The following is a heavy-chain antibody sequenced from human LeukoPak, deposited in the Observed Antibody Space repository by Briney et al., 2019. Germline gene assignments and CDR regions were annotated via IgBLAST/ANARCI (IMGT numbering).Heavy chain of an antibody. V-gene: IGHV4-59*01. J-gene: IGHJ3*01. CDR1: GGSFSGYY. CDR3: AREMGRGGAFDV. D-gene: IGHD2-8*01. CDR2: ISSAGLT. Sequence: SETLSLTCAVYGGSFSGYYWSWIRQPPGEGLEWIGYISSAGLTIYNPSLKSRVTISVDTSKNQFYLKLSSVIAADAALYYCAREMGRGGAFDVWGQGTTVTVSS.